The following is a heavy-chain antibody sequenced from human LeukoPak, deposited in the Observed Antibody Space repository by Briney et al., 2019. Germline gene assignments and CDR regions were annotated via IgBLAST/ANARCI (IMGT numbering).Heavy chain of an antibody. Sequence: PGGSVRLSCAASGVTFSDDYMSWIRQAPGKGLEWVSDISSSSSYTNYADSVKGRFTISRDNAKNSLYLQMNSLRAEDTAVYYCARVEAAAGTSYYFDYWGQGTLVTVSS. CDR3: ARVEAAAGTSYYFDY. D-gene: IGHD6-13*01. J-gene: IGHJ4*02. CDR1: GVTFSDDY. CDR2: ISSSSSYT. V-gene: IGHV3-11*06.